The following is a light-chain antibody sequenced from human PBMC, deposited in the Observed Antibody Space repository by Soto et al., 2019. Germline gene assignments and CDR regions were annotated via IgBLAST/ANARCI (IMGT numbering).Light chain of an antibody. Sequence: QSVLTQPPSASGTPGQRVTISCSGSISNIGGNTVNWYQQLQGTAPKLLMYTNNQRPSGVPDRFSGSKSGTSASLAISGLQSEDEADYYCAAWDDSLNGVVFGGGTKLTVL. CDR3: AAWDDSLNGVV. CDR1: ISNIGGNT. J-gene: IGLJ2*01. V-gene: IGLV1-44*01. CDR2: TNN.